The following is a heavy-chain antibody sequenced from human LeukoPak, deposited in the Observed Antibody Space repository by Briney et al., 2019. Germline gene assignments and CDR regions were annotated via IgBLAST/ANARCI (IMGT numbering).Heavy chain of an antibody. Sequence: ASVKVSCKASGYTFTGYYMHWVRQATGQGLEWMGWMNPNSGNTGYAQKFQGRVTMTRNTSISTAYMELSSLRSEDTAVYYCARISPPFDYWGQGTLVTVSS. V-gene: IGHV1-8*02. J-gene: IGHJ4*02. CDR1: GYTFTGYY. CDR3: ARISPPFDY. CDR2: MNPNSGNT.